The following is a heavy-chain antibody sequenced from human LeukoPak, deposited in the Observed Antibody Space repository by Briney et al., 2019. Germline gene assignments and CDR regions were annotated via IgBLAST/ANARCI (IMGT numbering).Heavy chain of an antibody. Sequence: GGSLRLSCAASGFTFSSYEKNWVRQAPGQGLEWVSYIGTTGNTIYYADSVKGRFTISRDNAKNSLYLQMNSLRAEDTAVYYCARDGFNFLDYWGQGTLITVSS. CDR2: IGTTGNTI. CDR3: ARDGFNFLDY. CDR1: GFTFSSYE. J-gene: IGHJ4*02. V-gene: IGHV3-48*03. D-gene: IGHD1-1*01.